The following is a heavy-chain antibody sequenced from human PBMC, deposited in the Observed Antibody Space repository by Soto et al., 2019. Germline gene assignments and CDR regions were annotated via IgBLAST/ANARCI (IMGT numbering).Heavy chain of an antibody. Sequence: SETLSLTCTVSGGSISSYYWSWIRQPPGKGLEWIGYIYYSGSTNYNPSLKSRVTISVDTSKNQFSLKLSSVTAADTAVYYCAREGGRRSWFDPWGQGTLVTVS. V-gene: IGHV4-59*01. D-gene: IGHD1-26*01. CDR1: GGSISSYY. CDR3: AREGGRRSWFDP. CDR2: IYYSGST. J-gene: IGHJ5*02.